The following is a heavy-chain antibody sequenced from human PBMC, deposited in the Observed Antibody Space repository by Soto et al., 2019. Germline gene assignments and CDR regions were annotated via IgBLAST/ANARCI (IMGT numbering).Heavy chain of an antibody. CDR3: AKDGLGYCSSTSCYSDNWFDP. Sequence: QVQLVESGGGGVQPGRSLRLSCAASGFTFSRYGMHWVRQAPGKGREWVAVISYDGSNKYYADSVKGRFTISRDNSKNALYLQMNSLRAEDTAVYYCAKDGLGYCSSTSCYSDNWFDPWGQGTLVTVSS. D-gene: IGHD2-2*01. J-gene: IGHJ5*02. CDR1: GFTFSRYG. V-gene: IGHV3-30*18. CDR2: ISYDGSNK.